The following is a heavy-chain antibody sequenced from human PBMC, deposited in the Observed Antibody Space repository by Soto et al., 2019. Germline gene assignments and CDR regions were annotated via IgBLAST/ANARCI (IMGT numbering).Heavy chain of an antibody. D-gene: IGHD5-18*01. Sequence: QVQLQESGPGLVKPSETLSLTCTVSGGSISSYYWSWIRQPPGKGLEWIGYIYYSGSTNYNPSLTSRVNISVDTSNNQYSLKMSSVTAADTAVYYCARRYGSCFDYWGQGTLVTVSS. CDR2: IYYSGST. V-gene: IGHV4-59*08. CDR3: ARRYGSCFDY. J-gene: IGHJ4*02. CDR1: GGSISSYY.